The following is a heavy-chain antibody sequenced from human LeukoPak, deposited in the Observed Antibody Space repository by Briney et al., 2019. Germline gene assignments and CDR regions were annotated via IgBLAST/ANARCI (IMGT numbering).Heavy chain of an antibody. CDR2: IYSGGST. V-gene: IGHV3-53*01. D-gene: IGHD1-20*01. CDR3: ARSYNFDAFDI. J-gene: IGHJ3*02. CDR1: GFTVSSNY. Sequence: GGSLRLSCAASGFTVSSNYMSWVRQAPGKGLEWVSVIYSGGSTYYADSVKGRFTISRDNSKNTLYLQMNSLRAEDTAVYYCARSYNFDAFDIWGQGTMVTVSS.